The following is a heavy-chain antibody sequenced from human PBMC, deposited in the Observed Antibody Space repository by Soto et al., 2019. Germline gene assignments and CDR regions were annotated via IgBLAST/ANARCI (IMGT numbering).Heavy chain of an antibody. D-gene: IGHD2-2*01. CDR2: ISPYNGNT. J-gene: IGHJ4*02. V-gene: IGHV1-18*04. CDR3: AAGSQLKQFDY. CDR1: GYTFTNYG. Sequence: ASVKVSCKASGYTFTNYGITWVRQAPGQGLEWMGWISPYNGNTNYGQNLQGRVTMTTDTSTNTAYMELRSLRSDDTAVYYCAAGSQLKQFDYWGQGTLVTVSS.